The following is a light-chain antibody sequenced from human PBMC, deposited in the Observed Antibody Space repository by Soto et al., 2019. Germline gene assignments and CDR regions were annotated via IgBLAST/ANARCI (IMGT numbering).Light chain of an antibody. V-gene: IGKV1-39*01. CDR2: GAS. CDR3: QQSYSSPIT. J-gene: IGKJ5*01. CDR1: QSISTY. Sequence: DIQMTQSPSSLSASVGDRFTITCRASQSISTYLNWYQQKPGKAPKLLIYGASSLQSGVPSRFSGSVSGTAFTLTISSLQPEDFATYYCQQSYSSPITFGQGTRLEI.